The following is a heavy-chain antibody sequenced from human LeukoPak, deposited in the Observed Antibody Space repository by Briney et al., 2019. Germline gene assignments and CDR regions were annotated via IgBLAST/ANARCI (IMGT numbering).Heavy chain of an antibody. CDR3: ARGEHSVDS. CDR2: IYSSGYT. CDR1: GGAIRSHY. Sequence: SETLSLTCTVSGGAIRSHYWNWIRQPAGKGLEWIGRIYSSGYTNDNPFLKSRITISVDMSKNQFSLRLNSVTAADTAVYYCARGEHSVDSWGQGMLVTVSS. D-gene: IGHD1/OR15-1a*01. V-gene: IGHV4-4*07. J-gene: IGHJ4*02.